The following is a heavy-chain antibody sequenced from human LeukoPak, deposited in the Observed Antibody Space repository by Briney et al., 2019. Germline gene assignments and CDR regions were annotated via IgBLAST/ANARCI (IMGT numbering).Heavy chain of an antibody. D-gene: IGHD6-13*01. J-gene: IGHJ6*02. V-gene: IGHV4-4*07. Sequence: SETPSLTCTVSGGSISSYYWSWIRQPAGKGLEWIGRIYTSGSTNYNPSLKSRVTMSVDTSKNQFSLKLSSVTAADTAVYYCASSSRDYYYYGMDVWGQGTTVTVSS. CDR2: IYTSGST. CDR3: ASSSRDYYYYGMDV. CDR1: GGSISSYY.